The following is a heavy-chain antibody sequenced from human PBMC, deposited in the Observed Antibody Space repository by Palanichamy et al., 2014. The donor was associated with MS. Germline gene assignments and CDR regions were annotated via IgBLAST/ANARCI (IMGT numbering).Heavy chain of an antibody. V-gene: IGHV3-7*01. J-gene: IGHJ3*02. CDR2: IKQDGSEK. CDR3: ARPEYGDYVGRGDDAFHI. D-gene: IGHD4-17*01. Sequence: EVQLVESGGGLVQPGGSLRLSCAASGFTFSSYWMSWVRQAPGKGLEWVANIKQDGSEKYYVDSVKGRSTISRDNAKNSLYLQMNSLRAEDTAVYYCARPEYGDYVGRGDDAFHIWGQGTMVTVSS. CDR1: GFTFSSYW.